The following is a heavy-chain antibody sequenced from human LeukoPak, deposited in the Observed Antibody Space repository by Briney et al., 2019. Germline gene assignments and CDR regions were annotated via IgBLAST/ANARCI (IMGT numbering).Heavy chain of an antibody. CDR3: ARALYSYGSMDV. CDR2: IYSGGST. Sequence: GGSLRLSCAASGFTVSSNYMSWVRQAPGKGLEWVSVIYSGGSTYYADSVKGRFTISRDNSKNTLYLQMNSLRAEDTVVYYCARALYSYGSMDVWGQGTTVTVSS. CDR1: GFTVSSNY. D-gene: IGHD5-18*01. V-gene: IGHV3-66*01. J-gene: IGHJ6*02.